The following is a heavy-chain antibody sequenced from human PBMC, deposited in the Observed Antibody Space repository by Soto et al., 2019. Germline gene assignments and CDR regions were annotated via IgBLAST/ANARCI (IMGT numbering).Heavy chain of an antibody. CDR2: IYYTGST. J-gene: IGHJ6*03. D-gene: IGHD4-17*01. V-gene: IGHV4-59*08. Sequence: QVQLQESGPGLVKPSETLSLSCTVSGGSISGYYWSWIRQPPGKGLEWIGYIYYTGSTEYNPSLKSRVTMSVDTSKNQVSLKLRSVTAADTAVFYCARTVTTGHHYYYMDVWGKGTTVTVSS. CDR3: ARTVTTGHHYYYMDV. CDR1: GGSISGYY.